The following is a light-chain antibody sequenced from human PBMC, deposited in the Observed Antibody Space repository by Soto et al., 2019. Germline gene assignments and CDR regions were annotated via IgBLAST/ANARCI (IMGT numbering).Light chain of an antibody. CDR1: QSVSSAY. J-gene: IGKJ3*01. V-gene: IGKV3-20*01. Sequence: EVVLTQSPGTLSLSPGERATLSCRASQSVSSAYLAWYQQKTGQSPRLLIYDASNRATGIPDRFSGSGSGTDFTLTISRLEPEDFAVYYCQQYGRSPHFFTFGPGTKVDIK. CDR3: QQYGRSPHFFT. CDR2: DAS.